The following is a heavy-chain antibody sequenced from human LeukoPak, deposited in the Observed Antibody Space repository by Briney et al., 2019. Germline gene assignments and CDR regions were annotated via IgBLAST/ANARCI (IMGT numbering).Heavy chain of an antibody. Sequence: GSLRLSCAASGFTFSSYWMTWFRQAPGKGLEWISYITSSGTTVYYADSVKGRFTISRDNARNSLYLQMNSLRVEDTAVYYCGRGHYGIDYWGQGTLVTVSS. V-gene: IGHV3-48*04. D-gene: IGHD4-17*01. J-gene: IGHJ4*02. CDR2: ITSSGTTV. CDR1: GFTFSSYW. CDR3: GRGHYGIDY.